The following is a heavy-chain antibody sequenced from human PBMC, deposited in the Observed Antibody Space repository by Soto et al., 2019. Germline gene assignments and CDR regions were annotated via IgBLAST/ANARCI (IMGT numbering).Heavy chain of an antibody. J-gene: IGHJ6*03. V-gene: IGHV4-59*01. CDR3: ASGQNYDFWSGYYSDHYYYYMDV. D-gene: IGHD3-3*01. CDR2: IYYSGST. CDR1: GGSISSYY. Sequence: SETLSLTCTVSGGSISSYYWSWIRQPPGKGLEWIGYIYYSGSTNYNPSLKSRVTISVDTSKNPFSLKLSSVTAADTAVYYCASGQNYDFWSGYYSDHYYYYMDVWGKGTTVTVSS.